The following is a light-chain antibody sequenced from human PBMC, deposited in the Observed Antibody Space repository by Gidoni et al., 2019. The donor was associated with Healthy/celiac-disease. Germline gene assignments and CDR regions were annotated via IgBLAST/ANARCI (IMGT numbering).Light chain of an antibody. Sequence: DIQMTQSPSTLSASVGDRVTITCRASQSISSWLDWYQQKPGKAPKLLIYDASSLESGVPSRFSGSGSGTEFTLTISSLQPDDFATYYCQQYNSYWLTFGGGTKVEIK. J-gene: IGKJ4*01. CDR3: QQYNSYWLT. CDR2: DAS. CDR1: QSISSW. V-gene: IGKV1-5*01.